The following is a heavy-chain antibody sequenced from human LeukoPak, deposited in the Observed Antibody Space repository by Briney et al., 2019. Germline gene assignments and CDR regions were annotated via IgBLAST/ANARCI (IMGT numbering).Heavy chain of an antibody. CDR2: ISGTGYTT. CDR1: GFSFSSYS. J-gene: IGHJ4*02. Sequence: GGSLRLSCAASGFSFSSYSMSWVRQAPGEGLEWVSLISGTGYTTYYADSVKGRITISRDNSKNTLYLQMNSLRADDTAVYYCAKVLWEFTSAPFDYWGQGILVTVSS. CDR3: AKVLWEFTSAPFDY. V-gene: IGHV3-23*01. D-gene: IGHD3-10*01.